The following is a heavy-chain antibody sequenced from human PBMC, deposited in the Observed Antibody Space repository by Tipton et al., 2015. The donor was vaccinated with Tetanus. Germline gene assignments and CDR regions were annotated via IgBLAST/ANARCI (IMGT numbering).Heavy chain of an antibody. D-gene: IGHD1-26*01. CDR1: GGAFSSYA. J-gene: IGHJ3*02. CDR3: ARVGRIYDAFDI. CDR2: IIPIFGTA. V-gene: IGHV1-69*01. Sequence: QLVQSGAEVKKPGSSVKVSCKASGGAFSSYAISWVRQAPGQGLEWMGGIIPIFGTANYAQKFQGRVTIIADESTSTAYMELSSLRSEDTAVYYCARVGRIYDAFDIWGQGTMVTVSS.